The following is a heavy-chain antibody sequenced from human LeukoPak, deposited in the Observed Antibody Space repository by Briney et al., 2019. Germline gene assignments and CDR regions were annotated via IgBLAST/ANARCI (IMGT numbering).Heavy chain of an antibody. Sequence: SVKVSCKASGGTFSSYAISWVRQAPGQGLEWMGGINPNSGGTNYAQKFQGRVTMTRDTSISTAYMELSRLRSDDTAVYYCARGLREDIVVVVAATRGNWFDPWGQGTLVTVSS. J-gene: IGHJ5*02. D-gene: IGHD2-15*01. V-gene: IGHV1-2*02. CDR2: INPNSGGT. CDR1: GGTFSSYA. CDR3: ARGLREDIVVVVAATRGNWFDP.